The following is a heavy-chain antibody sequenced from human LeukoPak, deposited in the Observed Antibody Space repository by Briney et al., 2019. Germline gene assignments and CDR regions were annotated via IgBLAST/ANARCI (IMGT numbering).Heavy chain of an antibody. CDR1: GFTFSDYW. J-gene: IGHJ4*02. CDR3: ARDRGFSYGIDF. V-gene: IGHV3-7*04. D-gene: IGHD5-18*01. Sequence: GGSLRLSCAASGFTFSDYWMSWVRQAPGKGLEWVANIQQDGSEKYYVDSVKGRFTISRDNAKKSLFLEVSSLRGEDTAVYYCARDRGFSYGIDFWGQGTLVTVSS. CDR2: IQQDGSEK.